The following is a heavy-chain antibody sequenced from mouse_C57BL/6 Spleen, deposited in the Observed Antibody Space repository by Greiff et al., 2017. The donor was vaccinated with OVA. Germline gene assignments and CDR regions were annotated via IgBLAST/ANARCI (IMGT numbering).Heavy chain of an antibody. J-gene: IGHJ4*01. CDR2: ISSGGDYI. V-gene: IGHV5-9-1*02. Sequence: EVKLMESGAGLVKPGGSLKLSCAASGFTFSSYAMSWVRQTPEKSLEWVAYISSGGDYIYYADTVKGRFTISRDNARNTLYLQMMSLKYEDTAMYYCKRDIRGPYGAMDYWGQGTSVTVSS. CDR1: GFTFSSYA. CDR3: KRDIRGPYGAMDY. D-gene: IGHD1-3*01.